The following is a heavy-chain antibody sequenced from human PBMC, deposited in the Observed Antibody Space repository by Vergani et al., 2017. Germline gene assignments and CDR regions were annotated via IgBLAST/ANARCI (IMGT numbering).Heavy chain of an antibody. D-gene: IGHD2-21*02. CDR3: AQYLGDSTDRLPDS. V-gene: IGHV3-30*02. Sequence: QVQLVESGGGVVQRGGSLRLSCAASGFTFSNFGMHWIRQAPGKGLEWLAYIGKDGINTRYRDAVKGRFTVSRNNCKDILYLQMDSLGSEDTALYYCAQYLGDSTDRLPDSGGPGTLVMVSS. J-gene: IGHJ4*02. CDR2: IGKDGINT. CDR1: GFTFSNFG.